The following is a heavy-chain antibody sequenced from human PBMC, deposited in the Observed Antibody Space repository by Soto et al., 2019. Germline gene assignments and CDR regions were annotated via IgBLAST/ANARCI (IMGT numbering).Heavy chain of an antibody. CDR3: ARTYSSSWSPFDY. Sequence: QVQLQQWGAGLLKPSETLSLTCAVYGGSFSGYYWSWIRQPPGKGLEWIGEINQSGSTNYNPSLKSRVTISVHTSKNHSSLTLSSVPAADSAVYYCARTYSSSWSPFDYWGQGTLVTVSS. V-gene: IGHV4-34*01. D-gene: IGHD6-13*01. J-gene: IGHJ4*02. CDR2: INQSGST. CDR1: GGSFSGYY.